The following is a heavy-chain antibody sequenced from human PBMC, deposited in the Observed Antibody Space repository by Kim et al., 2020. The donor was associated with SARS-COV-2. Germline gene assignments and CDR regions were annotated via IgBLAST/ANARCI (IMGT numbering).Heavy chain of an antibody. V-gene: IGHV3-43*02. CDR1: GFTFDDYA. D-gene: IGHD6-13*01. CDR3: AKEISPRYSSSWYYFDY. J-gene: IGHJ4*02. CDR2: ISGDGGST. Sequence: GGSLRLSCAASGFTFDDYAMHWVRQAPGKGLEWVSLISGDGGSTYYADSVKGRFTISRDNSKNSLYLQMNSLRTEDTALYYCAKEISPRYSSSWYYFDYWGQGTLVTVSS.